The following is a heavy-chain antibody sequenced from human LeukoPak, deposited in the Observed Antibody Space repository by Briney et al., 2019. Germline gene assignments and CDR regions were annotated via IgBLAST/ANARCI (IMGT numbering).Heavy chain of an antibody. CDR3: ARGPSASRIAATFYFDY. CDR1: GGSFSGYY. CDR2: INHSGST. Sequence: SETLSLTCAVFGGSFSGYYWSWIRQPPGKGLEWIGEINHSGSTNYNPSLKSRVTISVDTSKNQFSLKLSSVTAADTAVYYSARGPSASRIAATFYFDYWGQGTLVTVSS. D-gene: IGHD6-13*01. J-gene: IGHJ4*02. V-gene: IGHV4-34*01.